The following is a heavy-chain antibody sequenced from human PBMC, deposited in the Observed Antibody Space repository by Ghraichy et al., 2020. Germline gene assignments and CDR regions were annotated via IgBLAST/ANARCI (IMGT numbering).Heavy chain of an antibody. J-gene: IGHJ4*02. CDR3: VRNRMGAIGNIDY. V-gene: IGHV3-7*04. CDR1: GFTFSSSW. D-gene: IGHD1-26*01. CDR2: IKPDGGEK. Sequence: GGSLRLSCAASGFTFSSSWMSWVRQAPGKGLEWVANIKPDGGEKNYVDSVKGRFTVSRDNAKNSLYLEMNSLRAEDTAEYYCVRNRMGAIGNIDYWGQGTLVTVSS.